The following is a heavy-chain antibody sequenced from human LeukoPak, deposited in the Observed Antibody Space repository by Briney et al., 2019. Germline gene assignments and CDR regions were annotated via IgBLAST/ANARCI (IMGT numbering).Heavy chain of an antibody. CDR2: IYTSGTA. D-gene: IGHD3-22*01. V-gene: IGHV4-4*07. Sequence: SETLSLTCIVSDGSIGPYYWSWIRQAAGKGPEWIGRIYTSGTADYNPALKDRVFLSVDTAKNQFSLKVTSVTAADTAVYYCARGRSAYDSSAYYYGNWGQGILVTVSS. CDR1: DGSIGPYY. CDR3: ARGRSAYDSSAYYYGN. J-gene: IGHJ4*02.